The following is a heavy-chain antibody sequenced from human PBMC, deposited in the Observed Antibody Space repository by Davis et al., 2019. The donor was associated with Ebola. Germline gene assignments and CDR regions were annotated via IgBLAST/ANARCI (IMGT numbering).Heavy chain of an antibody. CDR1: GFTFSSYA. Sequence: GESLKISCAASGFTFSSYAMSWVRQAPGKGLEWVSAISGSGGSTYYADSVKGRFTISRDNSKNTLYLQMNSLRAEDTAVYYCAKDPLIAYGGNSGAFDIWGQGTMVTVSS. D-gene: IGHD4-23*01. CDR2: ISGSGGST. CDR3: AKDPLIAYGGNSGAFDI. J-gene: IGHJ3*02. V-gene: IGHV3-23*01.